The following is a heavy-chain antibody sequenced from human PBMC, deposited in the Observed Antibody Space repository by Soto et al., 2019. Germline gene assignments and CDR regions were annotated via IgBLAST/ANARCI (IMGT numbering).Heavy chain of an antibody. CDR3: ARHADIVVVVAAPPGFY. Sequence: QLQLQESGPGLVKPSETLSLTCTVSGGSISSSSYYWGWIRQPPGKGLEWIGSIYYSGSTYYNPSLKGRVTISVDTSKNQFSLKLSSVTAADTAVYYCARHADIVVVVAAPPGFYWGQGTLVTVSS. J-gene: IGHJ4*02. CDR1: GGSISSSSYY. D-gene: IGHD2-15*01. V-gene: IGHV4-39*01. CDR2: IYYSGST.